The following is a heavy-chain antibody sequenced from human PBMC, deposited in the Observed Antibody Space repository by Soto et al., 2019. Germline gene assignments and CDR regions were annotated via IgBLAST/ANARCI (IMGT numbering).Heavy chain of an antibody. CDR3: AHSHDILTGYFPPAEYFQH. V-gene: IGHV2-5*02. CDR1: GFSLSTSGVG. Sequence: QITLKESGPPLVKPTQTLTLTCTFSGFSLSTSGVGVDWIRQPPGKALEWLALIYWDDDKRYSPSLKSRLTITKDTSKNQVVLTMTNMDPVDTATYYCAHSHDILTGYFPPAEYFQHWGQGTLVTVSS. CDR2: IYWDDDK. D-gene: IGHD3-9*01. J-gene: IGHJ1*01.